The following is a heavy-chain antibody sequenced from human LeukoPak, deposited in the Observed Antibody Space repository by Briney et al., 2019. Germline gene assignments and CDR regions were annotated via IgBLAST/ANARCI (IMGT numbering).Heavy chain of an antibody. J-gene: IGHJ4*02. CDR2: IYTSGST. CDR1: GGSISSYY. D-gene: IGHD4-17*01. V-gene: IGHV4-4*07. CDR3: ASGILYGDYLRY. Sequence: SETLSLACTVSGGSISSYYWSWIRQPAGKGLEWIGRIYTSGSTNYNPSLKSRVTMSVDTSKNQFSLKLSSVTAADTAVYYCASGILYGDYLRYWGQGTLVTVSS.